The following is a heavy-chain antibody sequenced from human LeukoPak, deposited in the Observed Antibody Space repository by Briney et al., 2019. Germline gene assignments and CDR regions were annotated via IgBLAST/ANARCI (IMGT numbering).Heavy chain of an antibody. J-gene: IGHJ4*02. V-gene: IGHV3-48*04. D-gene: IGHD3-9*01. CDR1: GFTFSSYS. Sequence: GGSLRLSCAASGFTFSSYSMNWVRQAPGKGLEWVSYISSSSTIYYADSVKGRFTISRDNAKNSLYLQMNSLRAEDTAVYYCARDAVPQVYFDWLSSLYYFDYWGQGTLVTVSS. CDR3: ARDAVPQVYFDWLSSLYYFDY. CDR2: ISSSSTI.